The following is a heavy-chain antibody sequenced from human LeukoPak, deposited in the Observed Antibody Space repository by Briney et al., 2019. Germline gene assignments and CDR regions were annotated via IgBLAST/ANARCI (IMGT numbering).Heavy chain of an antibody. D-gene: IGHD3-22*01. CDR3: AREAVTMIVVVNDY. J-gene: IGHJ4*02. Sequence: GGSLRLSCAASGFTFSSYSMNWVRQAPGKGLEWVSSISSSSSYIYYADSVKGRFTISRDNAKNSLHLQMNSLRAEDTAVYYCAREAVTMIVVVNDYWGQGTLVTVSS. CDR2: ISSSSSYI. CDR1: GFTFSSYS. V-gene: IGHV3-21*01.